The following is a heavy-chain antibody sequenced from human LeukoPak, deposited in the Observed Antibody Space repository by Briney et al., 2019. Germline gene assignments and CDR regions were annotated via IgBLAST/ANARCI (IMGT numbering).Heavy chain of an antibody. CDR1: GDSLSSNSAA. CDR3: ARISLDPPYGSGSD. V-gene: IGHV6-1*01. D-gene: IGHD3-10*01. J-gene: IGHJ4*02. Sequence: SQTLSLTCAISGDSLSSNSAAWNWIRQTPSRGLEWLGRTYYRSKRYNDYAVSVKSRITINPDTTKNQSALQLNSVIPDDTAVYYCARISLDPPYGSGSDWGQGTLVTVSS. CDR2: TYYRSKRYN.